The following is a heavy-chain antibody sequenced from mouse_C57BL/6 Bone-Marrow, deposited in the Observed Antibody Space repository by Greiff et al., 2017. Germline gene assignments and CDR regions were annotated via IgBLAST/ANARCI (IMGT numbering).Heavy chain of an antibody. J-gene: IGHJ4*01. CDR3: ARCGPYYAMDY. D-gene: IGHD1-1*02. V-gene: IGHV1-81*01. Sequence: VQLQQSGAELARPGASVTLSCKASGYTFTSYGISWVKQRTGQGLEWIGEIYPRSGNTYYNEKFKGKATLTADKSSSTAYMELRSLTSEDSAVYFCARCGPYYAMDYWGQGTSVTVSS. CDR2: IYPRSGNT. CDR1: GYTFTSYG.